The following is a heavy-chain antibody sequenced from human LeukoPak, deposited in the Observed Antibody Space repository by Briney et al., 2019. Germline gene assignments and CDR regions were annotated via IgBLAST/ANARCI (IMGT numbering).Heavy chain of an antibody. CDR3: ARTRLAIYGMGPGNWFDP. J-gene: IGHJ5*02. CDR1: GFTFSSYA. D-gene: IGHD3-3*02. Sequence: GGSLRLSCAASGFTFSSYAMSWVRQAPGKGLEWVSAISGSGGSTYYADSVKGRFTISRDNAKNSLYLQMNSLRAEDTAVYYCARTRLAIYGMGPGNWFDPWGQGTLVTVSS. V-gene: IGHV3-23*01. CDR2: ISGSGGST.